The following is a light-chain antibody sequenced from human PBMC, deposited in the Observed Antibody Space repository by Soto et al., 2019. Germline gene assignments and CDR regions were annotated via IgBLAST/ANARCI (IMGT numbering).Light chain of an antibody. V-gene: IGLV2-14*01. CDR3: SSYRSSNPRVV. J-gene: IGLJ2*01. CDR2: DVS. CDR1: SSDVGGYNY. Sequence: QSALTQPASVSGSPGQSITISCTGTSSDVGGYNYVSWYQQHPDKAPKLLVYDVSNRPSGVSNRFSGSKSGNTASLTISGLQAEDEADYYCSSYRSSNPRVVFGGGTKLTVL.